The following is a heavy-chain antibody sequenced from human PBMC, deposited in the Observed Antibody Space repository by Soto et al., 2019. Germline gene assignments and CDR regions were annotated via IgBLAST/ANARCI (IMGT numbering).Heavy chain of an antibody. CDR3: ERHSIWLLLSDY. J-gene: IGHJ4*02. CDR1: GGSVSGHN. V-gene: IGHV4-34*01. D-gene: IGHD3-22*01. Sequence: PSETLSLTCAVYGGSVSGHNCSLFRQPPGKGLEWIGEINHSGSTNYNPSLKSRVTISVDTSKNQFSLRLDSVTAADTAVYFCERHSIWLLLSDYWGQGSLVTVS. CDR2: INHSGST.